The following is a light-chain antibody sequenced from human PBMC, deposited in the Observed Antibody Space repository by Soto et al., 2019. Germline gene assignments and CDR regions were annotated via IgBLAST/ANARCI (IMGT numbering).Light chain of an antibody. CDR2: KAS. Sequence: DIQVPQSPSTLSGCVGDGATITSRASQTISSWLASHQQNPRKAPKLLIYKASTLKSGVPSRFSGSGSATEYSPTISSLEPQDFAVYYCQQRSNRPPITFGQGTRLETK. J-gene: IGKJ5*01. CDR3: QQRSNRPPIT. V-gene: IGKV1-5*03. CDR1: QTISSW.